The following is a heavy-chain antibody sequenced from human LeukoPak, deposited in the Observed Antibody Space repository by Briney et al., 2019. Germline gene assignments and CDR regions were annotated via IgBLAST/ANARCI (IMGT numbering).Heavy chain of an antibody. CDR1: GGSISSSNYY. CDR3: ARLRIQLWLRVYYYYYMDV. Sequence: SETLSLTCTVSGGSISSSNYYWGWIRQPPGKGLEWIASIYYSGRTYYSPSLKSRVTISVDTSKNQFSLKLSSVTAADTAVYYCARLRIQLWLRVYYYYYMDVWGKGTTVTVSS. J-gene: IGHJ6*03. CDR2: IYYSGRT. V-gene: IGHV4-39*07. D-gene: IGHD5-18*01.